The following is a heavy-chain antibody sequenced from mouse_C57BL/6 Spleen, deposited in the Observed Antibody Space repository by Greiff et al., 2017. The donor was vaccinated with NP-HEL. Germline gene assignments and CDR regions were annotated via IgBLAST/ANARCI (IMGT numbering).Heavy chain of an antibody. V-gene: IGHV5-17*01. CDR3: ARLIYYYGSSYFDV. D-gene: IGHD1-1*01. CDR2: ISSGSSTI. J-gene: IGHJ1*03. Sequence: EVKVVESGGGLVKPGGSLKLSCAASGFTFSDYGMHWVRQAPEKGLEWVAYISSGSSTIYYADTVKGRFTISRDNAKNTLFLQMTSLRSEDTAMYYCARLIYYYGSSYFDVWGTGTTVTVSS. CDR1: GFTFSDYG.